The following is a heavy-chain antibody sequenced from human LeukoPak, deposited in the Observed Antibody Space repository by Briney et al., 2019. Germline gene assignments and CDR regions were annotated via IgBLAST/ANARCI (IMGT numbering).Heavy chain of an antibody. CDR3: AKAFGATSPNYYFDY. CDR1: GFTFDDYA. CDR2: ISWNSGSI. V-gene: IGHV3-9*03. Sequence: GGSLRLSCAASGFTFDDYAMHWVRQAPGKGLEWVSGISWNSGSIGYADSVKGRFTISRDNAKNSLYLQMNSLRPEDMAFYYRAKAFGATSPNYYFDYWGQGTLVTVSS. J-gene: IGHJ4*02. D-gene: IGHD1-26*01.